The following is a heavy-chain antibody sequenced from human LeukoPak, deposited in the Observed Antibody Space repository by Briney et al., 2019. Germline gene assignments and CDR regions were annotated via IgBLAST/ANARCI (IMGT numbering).Heavy chain of an antibody. CDR1: GGSISSYY. Sequence: PSETLSLTCSVSGGSISSYYWSWIRQPPGKGLEWLAFIYTDGSTNYNPSLKSRVTISVDTSKNQFSLKLSSVTAADTAVYYCARARRSSWPYYYYYGMDVWGQGTTVTVSS. CDR2: IYTDGST. V-gene: IGHV4-4*09. J-gene: IGHJ6*02. D-gene: IGHD6-13*01. CDR3: ARARRSSWPYYYYYGMDV.